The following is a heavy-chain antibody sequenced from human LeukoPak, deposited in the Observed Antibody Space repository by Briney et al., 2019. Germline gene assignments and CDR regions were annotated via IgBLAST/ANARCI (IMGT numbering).Heavy chain of an antibody. Sequence: GESLKISCKASEYSFTNYWIGWVRQMPGKGLEWMGIIYPGDSDTRYSPSFQGQVTISADKSISTAYLQWSSLKASDTAMYYCARIQSGSYSPFDYWGQGTLVTVFS. D-gene: IGHD1-26*01. CDR1: EYSFTNYW. V-gene: IGHV5-51*01. CDR3: ARIQSGSYSPFDY. J-gene: IGHJ4*02. CDR2: IYPGDSDT.